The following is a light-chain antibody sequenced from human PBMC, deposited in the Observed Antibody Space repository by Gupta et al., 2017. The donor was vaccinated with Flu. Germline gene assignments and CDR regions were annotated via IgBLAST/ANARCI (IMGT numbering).Light chain of an antibody. J-gene: IGKJ2*01. CDR3: MQALQAPYT. CDR2: LGS. CDR1: QSLLHSNGNNY. V-gene: IGKV2-28*01. Sequence: DIVLTQSPLSLPVTPGEPASISCRSSQSLLHSNGNNYFAWYLQRPGQSPHLLIYLGSTRATGVPERFSGSGSGTDFTLRISRVEAEDVGVYFYMQALQAPYTLGQGTKLEIK.